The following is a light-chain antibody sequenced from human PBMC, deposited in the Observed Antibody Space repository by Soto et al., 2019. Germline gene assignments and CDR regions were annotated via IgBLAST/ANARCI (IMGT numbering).Light chain of an antibody. V-gene: IGKV2-30*02. CDR3: MQGTHRPIT. J-gene: IGKJ5*01. CDR1: QSLVHSDGIAY. Sequence: EVVITQSQLSLPVTLGQPASISCRSNQSLVHSDGIAYCSWFQQRPGRSPRRLIYKVSNRDSGVPARFSGSGSGTDFALKISRVEAEDVGVYYCMQGTHRPITFGEGTRLEI. CDR2: KVS.